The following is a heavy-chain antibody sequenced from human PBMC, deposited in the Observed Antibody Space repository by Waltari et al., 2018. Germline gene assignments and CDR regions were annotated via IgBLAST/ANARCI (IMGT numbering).Heavy chain of an antibody. CDR1: GGSISSSSYY. CDR3: ARGPILWFYGMDV. D-gene: IGHD3-10*01. J-gene: IGHJ6*02. V-gene: IGHV4-39*07. CDR2: IYYSGST. Sequence: QLQLQESGPGLVKPSETLSLTCTVSGGSISSSSYYWGWIRQPPGKGLEWIGSIYYSGSTYYNPSLKSRVTISVDTSKNQFSRKLSSVTAADTAVYYCARGPILWFYGMDVWGQGTTVTVSS.